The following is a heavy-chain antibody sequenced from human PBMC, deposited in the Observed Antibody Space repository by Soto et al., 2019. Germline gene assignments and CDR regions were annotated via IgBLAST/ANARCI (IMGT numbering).Heavy chain of an antibody. Sequence: ASVKVSCKASGYTFTSYDMHWVRQAPGQRLEWMGWINAGNGNTKYSQKFQGRVTITRDTSASTAYMELSSLRSEDTAVYYCATDTGGHFDWLPQPSYYYYGMDVWGQGTTVTVSS. CDR3: ATDTGGHFDWLPQPSYYYYGMDV. J-gene: IGHJ6*02. V-gene: IGHV1-3*01. D-gene: IGHD3-9*01. CDR2: INAGNGNT. CDR1: GYTFTSYD.